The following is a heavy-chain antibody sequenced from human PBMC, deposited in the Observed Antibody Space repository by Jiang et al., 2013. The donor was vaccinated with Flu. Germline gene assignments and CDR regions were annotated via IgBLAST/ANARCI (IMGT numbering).Heavy chain of an antibody. CDR2: INAGNGNT. CDR1: GYTFTSYA. Sequence: SGAEVKKPGASVKVSCKASGYTFTSYAMHWVRQAPGQRLEWMGWINAGNGNTKYSQKFQGRVTITRDTSASTAYMELSSLRSEDTAVYYCARGGYCSSTSCYDYYYYYMDVWGKGTTVTVSS. J-gene: IGHJ6*03. D-gene: IGHD2-2*01. CDR3: ARGGYCSSTSCYDYYYYYMDV. V-gene: IGHV1-3*01.